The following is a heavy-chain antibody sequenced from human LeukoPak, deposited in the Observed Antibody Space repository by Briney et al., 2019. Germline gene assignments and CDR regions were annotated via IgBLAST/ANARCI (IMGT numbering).Heavy chain of an antibody. V-gene: IGHV3-7*01. CDR3: ARRDFYDTTGYLFDY. D-gene: IGHD3-22*01. J-gene: IGHJ4*02. Sequence: GGSLRLSCAASGFTFSAYSMSWVRQAPGKGLEWVANIKQDGSEKYYVGSVKGRFTISRDNAKNSLYLQMNGLRAEDTAVYYCARRDFYDTTGYLFDYWGQGTLVTVSS. CDR2: IKQDGSEK. CDR1: GFTFSAYS.